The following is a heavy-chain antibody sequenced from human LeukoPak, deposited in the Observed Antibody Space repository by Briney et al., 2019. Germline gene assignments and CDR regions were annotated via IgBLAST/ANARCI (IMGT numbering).Heavy chain of an antibody. V-gene: IGHV1-2*02. CDR2: INPNSGGT. D-gene: IGHD2-2*02. J-gene: IGHJ6*03. Sequence: ASVKVSCKASGYTFTSYDINWVRQAPGQGLEWMGWINPNSGGTNYAQKFQGRVTMTRDTSISTAYMELSRLRSDDTAVYYCARDSIVVVPAAIRWVYYYYYMDVWGKGTTVTVSS. CDR3: ARDSIVVVPAAIRWVYYYYYMDV. CDR1: GYTFTSYD.